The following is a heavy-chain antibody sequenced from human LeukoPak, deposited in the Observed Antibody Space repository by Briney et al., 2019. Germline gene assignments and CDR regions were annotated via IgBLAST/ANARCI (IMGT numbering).Heavy chain of an antibody. V-gene: IGHV1-46*01. CDR3: ARDGVGPTKNWFGP. CDR2: INPSAGST. CDR1: GYTFTSYL. Sequence: ASVKVACKASGYTFTSYLIHWVRQAPGQGLEWMGIINPSAGSTTYAQNFQGRVSMTRDTSTSTVYMELSSLRFEDTAVYYCARDGVGPTKNWFGPWGQGNLVTVSS. D-gene: IGHD1-26*01. J-gene: IGHJ5*02.